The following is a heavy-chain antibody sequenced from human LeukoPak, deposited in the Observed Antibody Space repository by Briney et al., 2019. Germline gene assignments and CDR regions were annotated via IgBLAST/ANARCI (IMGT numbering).Heavy chain of an antibody. D-gene: IGHD7-27*01. Sequence: GGSLRLSCAASGFTVSINYMSWVRQALGEGLERVSLIYSGGITYYADAVKGRFTLSRDNSKNTLYLQMNSLRAEDTAVYYCARDGQLGFRWLDPWGQGTLVTVSS. CDR2: IYSGGIT. V-gene: IGHV3-53*01. CDR1: GFTVSINY. CDR3: ARDGQLGFRWLDP. J-gene: IGHJ5*02.